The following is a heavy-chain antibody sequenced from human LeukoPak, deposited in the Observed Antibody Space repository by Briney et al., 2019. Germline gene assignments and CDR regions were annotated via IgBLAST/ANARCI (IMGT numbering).Heavy chain of an antibody. CDR3: ARDWNWGSSDAFDL. V-gene: IGHV1-46*01. CDR2: INPGGGNT. Sequence: ASVKVSCKASGYTFARYYIHWVRQAPGQRLEWVGIINPGGGNTNYAHKFQGRVTVTRDTSTTPVYLELSSLRSEDPAVYYSARDWNWGSSDAFDLWGQGKMVTLSS. J-gene: IGHJ3*01. D-gene: IGHD7-27*01. CDR1: GYTFARYY.